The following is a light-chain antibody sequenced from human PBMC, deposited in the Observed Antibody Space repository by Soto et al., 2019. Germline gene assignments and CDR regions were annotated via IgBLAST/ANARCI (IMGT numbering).Light chain of an antibody. V-gene: IGLV1-40*01. CDR2: GNS. J-gene: IGLJ1*01. Sequence: QSVLTQPPSVSGAPGQRVTISCTGSSSNIGAGYDVHWYQQLPGTAPKLLIYGNSNRPSGVPDRFSGSKSGTSASLAITGLQAEDEADYCCESYDSIMSSPYVLGTEIKVAVL. CDR1: SSNIGAGYD. CDR3: ESYDSIMSSPYV.